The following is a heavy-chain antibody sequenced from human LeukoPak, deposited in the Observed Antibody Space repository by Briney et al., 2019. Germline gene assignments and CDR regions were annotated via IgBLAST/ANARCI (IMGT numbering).Heavy chain of an antibody. CDR1: GFTFSSYS. J-gene: IGHJ4*02. CDR2: ISSSSSYI. D-gene: IGHD3-3*01. CDR3: ARDFGFWSGYSSFDY. Sequence: GGSLRLSCAASGFTFSSYSMNWVRQAPGKGLEWVSSISSSSSYIYYADSVKGRFTISRDNAKNSLYLQMNSLRAEDTAVYYCARDFGFWSGYSSFDYWGQGTLVTVSS. V-gene: IGHV3-21*01.